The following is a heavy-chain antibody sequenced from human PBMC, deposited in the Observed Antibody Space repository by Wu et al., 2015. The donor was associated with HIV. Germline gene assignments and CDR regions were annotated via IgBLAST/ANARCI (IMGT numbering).Heavy chain of an antibody. CDR3: AMTNPVGWSDV. J-gene: IGHJ3*01. CDR1: GTSISFHF. V-gene: IGHV4-59*07. D-gene: IGHD6-19*01. CDR2: VHNSGTT. Sequence: QVQLQESGPGLVKPSDTLSLTCSVSGTSISFHFWSWIRQSPGKGLEWIGYVHNSGTTEYNPSFKSRVTMSADTSMNRVSLKLTSMTAADTAMYYCAMTNPVGWSDVWGQGTMVSVSS.